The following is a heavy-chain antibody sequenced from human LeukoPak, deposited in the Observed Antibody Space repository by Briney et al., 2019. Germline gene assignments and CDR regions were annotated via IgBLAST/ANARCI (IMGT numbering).Heavy chain of an antibody. Sequence: GGSLRLSCAASGFIFSSYGMNWVRQAPGKGLEWVSYISGTGTTIYYADSVKGRFTISRDNTKNTLYLQMNRLRAEDTAVYYCSKNEAVVTASSSSHWGQGTLVTVSS. V-gene: IGHV3-23*01. CDR3: SKNEAVVTASSSSH. J-gene: IGHJ4*02. CDR2: ISGTGTTI. CDR1: GFIFSSYG. D-gene: IGHD2-21*02.